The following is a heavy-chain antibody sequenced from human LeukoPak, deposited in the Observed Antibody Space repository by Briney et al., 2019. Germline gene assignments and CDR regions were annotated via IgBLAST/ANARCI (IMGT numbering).Heavy chain of an antibody. CDR2: IYSGGST. D-gene: IGHD3-16*02. CDR1: GFTVSSNY. CDR3: AKMSVWGSYRLLPIY. Sequence: PGGSLRLSCAASGFTVSSNYMSWVRQAPGKGLEWVSVIYSGGSTYYADSVKGRFTISRDNSKNTLYLQMNSLRAEDTAVYYCAKMSVWGSYRLLPIYWGQGTLVTVSS. V-gene: IGHV3-66*01. J-gene: IGHJ4*02.